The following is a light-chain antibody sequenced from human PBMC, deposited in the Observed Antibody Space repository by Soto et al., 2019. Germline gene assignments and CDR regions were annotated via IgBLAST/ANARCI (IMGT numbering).Light chain of an antibody. Sequence: QSALTQPASVSGSPGQSITISCTGTSSDVGGFNSVSWYQQHPGNAPKLMIYEVSDRPSGVSNRFSGSKSGNTASLTISGLQAEDEADYYCSSYTSSNTLEVFGVGTKLTVL. CDR2: EVS. J-gene: IGLJ1*01. CDR3: SSYTSSNTLEV. V-gene: IGLV2-14*01. CDR1: SSDVGGFNS.